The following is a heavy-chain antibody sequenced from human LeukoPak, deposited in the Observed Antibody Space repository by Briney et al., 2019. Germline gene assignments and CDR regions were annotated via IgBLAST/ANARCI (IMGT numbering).Heavy chain of an antibody. CDR3: AKERAITFGGVIVTTAFDY. J-gene: IGHJ4*02. V-gene: IGHV3-23*01. CDR1: GFTFSSYA. D-gene: IGHD3-16*02. CDR2: ISGSGGST. Sequence: PGGSLRLSCAASGFTFSSYAMSWVRQAPVKGLEWVSAISGSGGSTYYADSVKGRFTISRDNSKNTLYLQMNSLRAEDTAVYYCAKERAITFGGVIVTTAFDYWGQGTLVTVSS.